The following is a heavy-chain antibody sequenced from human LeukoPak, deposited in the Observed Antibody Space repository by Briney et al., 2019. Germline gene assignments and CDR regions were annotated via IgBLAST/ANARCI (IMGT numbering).Heavy chain of an antibody. CDR1: GGTFSSYA. CDR3: ARRIVAPNYGMDV. J-gene: IGHJ6*02. V-gene: IGHV1-69*04. Sequence: SVKVSCKASGGTFSSYAISWVRQAPGQGLEWMGRVIPILGIANYAQKFQGRVTITADKSTSTAYMELSSLRSEDTAVYYCARRIVAPNYGMDVWGQGTTVTVSS. D-gene: IGHD2-15*01. CDR2: VIPILGIA.